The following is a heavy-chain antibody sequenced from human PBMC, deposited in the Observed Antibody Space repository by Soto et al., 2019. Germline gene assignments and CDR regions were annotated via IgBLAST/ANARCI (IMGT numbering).Heavy chain of an antibody. V-gene: IGHV4-4*07. CDR2: VYNSGRI. J-gene: IGHJ6*02. Sequence: SETLSLTCSVSGGSLIGYYWSWIRQPAGKGLEWIGRVYNSGRINYNPSLKNRVTMSVDMSKNQFSLKMTSVTAADTAVYYCGRDRLEASIYGMDVWGRGTTVTVSS. D-gene: IGHD1-1*01. CDR1: GGSLIGYY. CDR3: GRDRLEASIYGMDV.